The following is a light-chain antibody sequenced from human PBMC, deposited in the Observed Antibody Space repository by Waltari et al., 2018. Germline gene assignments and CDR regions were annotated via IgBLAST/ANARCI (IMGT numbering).Light chain of an antibody. Sequence: QSALTQPASVSGSPGQSIPISCPGTSSDVGAYDYVSWYPQHPGKVPKLMIYDVTYRPSGISNRFSGSKSGITAFLTISGLQAEDEADYYCSSHTSSRTRVFGGGTELTVL. CDR3: SSHTSSRTRV. CDR1: SSDVGAYDY. CDR2: DVT. J-gene: IGLJ3*02. V-gene: IGLV2-14*03.